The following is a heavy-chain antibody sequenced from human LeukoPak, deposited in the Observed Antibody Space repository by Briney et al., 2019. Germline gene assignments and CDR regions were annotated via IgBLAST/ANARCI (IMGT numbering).Heavy chain of an antibody. J-gene: IGHJ5*02. CDR3: ARDNEVVPAAIPWFDP. CDR1: GYTFTSYA. V-gene: IGHV7-4-1*02. Sequence: ASVKVSCKASGYTFTSYAMNWVRQAPGQGLEWMGWISTNTGNPTYAQGFTGRFVFSLDTSVSTAYLQISSLKAEDTAVYYCARDNEVVPAAIPWFDPWGQGTLVTVSS. D-gene: IGHD2-2*02. CDR2: ISTNTGNP.